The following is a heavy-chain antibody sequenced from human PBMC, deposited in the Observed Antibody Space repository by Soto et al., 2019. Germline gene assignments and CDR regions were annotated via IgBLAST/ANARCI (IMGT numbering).Heavy chain of an antibody. CDR1: GGSISSGGYY. D-gene: IGHD3-3*01. CDR3: ASEIRFKNWFDP. J-gene: IGHJ5*02. Sequence: PSETLSLTCTVSGGSISSGGYYWSWIRQHPGKGLEWIGYIYYSGSTYYNPSLKNRVTISVDTSKNQFSLKLSSVTAADTAVYYCASEIRFKNWFDPWGQGTLVTVSS. V-gene: IGHV4-31*03. CDR2: IYYSGST.